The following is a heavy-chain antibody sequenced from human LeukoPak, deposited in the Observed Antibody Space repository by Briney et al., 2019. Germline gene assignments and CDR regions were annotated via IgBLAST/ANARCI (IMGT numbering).Heavy chain of an antibody. Sequence: GGSLRLSCAASGFTFSRYSMNWLRQAPGKGLEWVSYISSSSSTIYYADSVKGRFTISRDNAKNSLYLQMNSLRAEDTAVYYCARVRYFDWLLMGWFDPWGQGTLVTVSS. CDR3: ARVRYFDWLLMGWFDP. CDR1: GFTFSRYS. J-gene: IGHJ5*02. V-gene: IGHV3-48*01. D-gene: IGHD3-9*01. CDR2: ISSSSSTI.